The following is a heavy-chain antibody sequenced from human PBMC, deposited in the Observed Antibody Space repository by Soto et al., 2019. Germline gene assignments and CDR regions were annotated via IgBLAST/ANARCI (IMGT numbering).Heavy chain of an antibody. CDR1: GCYISSYS. J-gene: IGHJ4*02. V-gene: IGHV4-59*01. Sequence: SEAMSRTGTEPGCYISSYSWSWIRQPPGKGLEWIGYIYYTGYTNYNPSLKSRVTISVDTSKNQFSLNVSSVTAADTAVYYCARVKWCGESGLDYWGQG. CDR3: ARVKWCGESGLDY. D-gene: IGHD3-10*01. CDR2: IYYTGYT.